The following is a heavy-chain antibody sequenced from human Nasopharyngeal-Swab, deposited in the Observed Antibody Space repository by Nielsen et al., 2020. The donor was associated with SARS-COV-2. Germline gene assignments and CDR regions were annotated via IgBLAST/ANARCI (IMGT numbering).Heavy chain of an antibody. CDR1: GDSVSSNSAA. J-gene: IGHJ4*02. V-gene: IGHV6-1*01. Sequence: SQTLSLTCAISGDSVSSNSAAWNWTRQSPSRGLEWLGRTYYRSKWYNDYAVSVKSRITINPDTSKNQFSLQLNSVTPEDTAVYYCARESYSSGWYGGGNFDYWGQGTLVTVSS. D-gene: IGHD6-19*01. CDR2: TYYRSKWYN. CDR3: ARESYSSGWYGGGNFDY.